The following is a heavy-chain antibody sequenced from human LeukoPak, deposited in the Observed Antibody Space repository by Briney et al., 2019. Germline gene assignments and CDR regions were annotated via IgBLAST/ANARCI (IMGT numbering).Heavy chain of an antibody. V-gene: IGHV3-33*01. J-gene: IGHJ6*02. CDR1: GFTFSSSG. D-gene: IGHD6-19*01. CDR2: IWYDGSNK. CDR3: ARDDDSSGWSYYYYYGMDV. Sequence: GRSLRLSCAASGFTFSSSGMHWVRQAPGKGLEWVAVIWYDGSNKYYADSVKGRFTISRDNSKNTLYLQMNSLRAEDTAVYYCARDDDSSGWSYYYYYGMDVWGQGTTVTVSS.